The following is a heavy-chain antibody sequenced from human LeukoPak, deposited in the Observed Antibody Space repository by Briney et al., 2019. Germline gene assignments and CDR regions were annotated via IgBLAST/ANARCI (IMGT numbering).Heavy chain of an antibody. CDR3: ARHNTAAAGSYTYHYKDV. CDR2: IHASGST. D-gene: IGHD6-13*01. J-gene: IGHJ6*03. Sequence: SETLSLTCTVSGGSISGYYWSWIRQPPGKGPEWIGHIHASGSTDYNPSLKSRVTTSVDTSKNQFSLRLKSVTAADTAIYYCARHNTAAAGSYTYHYKDVWGKGTTVTVS. V-gene: IGHV4-4*09. CDR1: GGSISGYY.